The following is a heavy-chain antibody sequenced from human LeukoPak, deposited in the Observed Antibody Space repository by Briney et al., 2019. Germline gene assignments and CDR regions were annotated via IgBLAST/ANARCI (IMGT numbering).Heavy chain of an antibody. D-gene: IGHD2-21*02. CDR1: GGSISSYY. J-gene: IGHJ5*02. Sequence: SETLSLTCTVSGGSISSYYWSWIRQPPGKKLEWIGYIYYSGSTNYNPSLKSRVTISVDTSKNQFSLKLSSVTAADTAIYFCARGRYCGGDRLPSWFDPWGQGTLVTVSS. V-gene: IGHV4-59*01. CDR2: IYYSGST. CDR3: ARGRYCGGDRLPSWFDP.